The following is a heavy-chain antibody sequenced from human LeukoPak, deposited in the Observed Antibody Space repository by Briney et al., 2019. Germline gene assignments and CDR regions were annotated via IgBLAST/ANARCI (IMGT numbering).Heavy chain of an antibody. J-gene: IGHJ4*02. Sequence: GGSLRLSCAASGFTFSSYETNWVRQAPGKGLEWVSYISSSGSTIYYADSVEGRFTISRDNAKNSLYLQMNSLRAEDTAVYYCARGGQWLATPFDYWGQGTLVTVSS. CDR2: ISSSGSTI. CDR1: GFTFSSYE. D-gene: IGHD6-19*01. V-gene: IGHV3-48*03. CDR3: ARGGQWLATPFDY.